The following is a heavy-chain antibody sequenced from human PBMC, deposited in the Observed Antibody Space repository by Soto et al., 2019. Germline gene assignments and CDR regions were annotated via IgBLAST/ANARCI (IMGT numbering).Heavy chain of an antibody. J-gene: IGHJ5*02. V-gene: IGHV1-46*01. CDR3: ARDSYDFWSGPNWFDP. Sequence: ASVKVSCKASGYTFTSYYMHWVRQAPGQGLEWMGIITPSGGSTNYAQKLQGRVTMTTDTSTSTAYMELRSLRSDDTAVYYCARDSYDFWSGPNWFDPRGQGTLVTVSS. CDR1: GYTFTSYY. CDR2: ITPSGGST. D-gene: IGHD3-3*01.